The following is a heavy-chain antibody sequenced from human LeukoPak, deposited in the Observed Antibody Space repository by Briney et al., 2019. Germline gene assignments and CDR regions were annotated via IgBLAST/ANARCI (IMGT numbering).Heavy chain of an antibody. Sequence: GGSLRLSCAASGFTFNNYAMNWVRQAPGKGLQWVSSISGGGETTYYADSAKGRFTISRDNSQNTLYLQMNSLRAEDTAVYYCAIPRPYGTTWYGAIEYWGQGSLVTVSS. V-gene: IGHV3-23*01. D-gene: IGHD6-13*01. J-gene: IGHJ4*02. CDR1: GFTFNNYA. CDR3: AIPRPYGTTWYGAIEY. CDR2: ISGGGETT.